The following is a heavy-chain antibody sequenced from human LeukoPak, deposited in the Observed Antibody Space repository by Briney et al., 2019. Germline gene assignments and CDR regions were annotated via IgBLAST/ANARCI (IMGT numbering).Heavy chain of an antibody. Sequence: SQTLSLTCAISGDSVSSNSAAWNWIRQSPSRGLEWLGRTYYRSKWYNDYAVSVKSRVSINPDTSKNQISLQLNSVTPEGTAVYYCVKTMGVLGYYVMGVWGQGTTVTVSS. J-gene: IGHJ6*02. CDR3: VKTMGVLGYYVMGV. D-gene: IGHD3-10*01. V-gene: IGHV6-1*01. CDR2: TYYRSKWYN. CDR1: GDSVSSNSAA.